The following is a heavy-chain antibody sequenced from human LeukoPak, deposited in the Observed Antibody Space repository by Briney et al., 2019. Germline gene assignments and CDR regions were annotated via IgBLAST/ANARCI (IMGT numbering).Heavy chain of an antibody. V-gene: IGHV3-30*03. D-gene: IGHD3-9*01. CDR3: ARDRKYYDILTGSHYYYGMDV. J-gene: IGHJ6*02. CDR1: GFTFSSYG. CDR2: ISYDGSNK. Sequence: GGSLRLSCAASGFTFSSYGMHWVRQAPGKGLEWVAVISYDGSNKYYADSVKGRFTISRDNSKNTLYLQMNSLRAEDTAVYYCARDRKYYDILTGSHYYYGMDVWGQGTTVTVSS.